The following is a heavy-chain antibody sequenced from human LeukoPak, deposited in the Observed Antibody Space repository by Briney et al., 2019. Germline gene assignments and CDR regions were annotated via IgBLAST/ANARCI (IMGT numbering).Heavy chain of an antibody. V-gene: IGHV3-23*01. CDR3: AKTPDRRIAEFDY. CDR1: GFTFSSYA. CDR2: ISGSGGST. J-gene: IGHJ4*02. D-gene: IGHD6-13*01. Sequence: GGSLRLSCAASGFTFSSYAMNWVRQAPGKGLEWVSGISGSGGSTYYADSAKGRFTISRDNSKNTLYLQMNSLRAEDTAVYYCAKTPDRRIAEFDYWGQGTLVTVSS.